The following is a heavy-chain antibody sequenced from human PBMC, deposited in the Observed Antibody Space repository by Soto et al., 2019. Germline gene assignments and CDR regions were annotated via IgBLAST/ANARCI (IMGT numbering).Heavy chain of an antibody. D-gene: IGHD5-12*01. CDR1: GLTVNSYT. Sequence: PGGSQRLPYAASGLTVNSYTMAWVRQAPGKGLEWVSSISGSGGSPSYADSVQGRFTISRDNSRNTLSLQMNSLRAEDTATYYCAKARCSGNSCYVPDYWGHGSLVTVSS. CDR2: ISGSGGSP. V-gene: IGHV3-23*01. CDR3: AKARCSGNSCYVPDY. J-gene: IGHJ4*01.